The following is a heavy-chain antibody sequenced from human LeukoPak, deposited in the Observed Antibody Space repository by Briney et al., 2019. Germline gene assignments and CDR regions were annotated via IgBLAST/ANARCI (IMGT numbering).Heavy chain of an antibody. V-gene: IGHV4-34*01. D-gene: IGHD2-2*01. J-gene: IGHJ5*02. CDR3: ARVTLIVVVAWFDP. CDR1: GGSFSGYY. Sequence: PSETLSLTCAVYGGSFSGYYWSWIRQPPGKGLEWIGEIYHSGSTNYNPSLKSRVTISVDKSKNQFSLKLNSVTAADTAVYYCARVTLIVVVAWFDPWGQGTLVIVSS. CDR2: IYHSGST.